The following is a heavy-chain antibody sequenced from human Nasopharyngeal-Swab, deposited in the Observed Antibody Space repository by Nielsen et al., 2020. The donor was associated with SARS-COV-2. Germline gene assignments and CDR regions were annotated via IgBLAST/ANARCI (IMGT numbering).Heavy chain of an antibody. CDR1: RGTFSSYA. D-gene: IGHD3-3*01. J-gene: IGHJ4*02. CDR2: IIPMFGTA. CDR3: ARWAGSANTQFWSGPFDY. Sequence: SVKVSCKASRGTFSSYALSWVRQAPAQGLEWMGGIIPMFGTANHAQNFQDRVTITADKSRSTVYMELSSLRSEDTAVYYCARWAGSANTQFWSGPFDYWGQGTLVTVSS. V-gene: IGHV1-69*06.